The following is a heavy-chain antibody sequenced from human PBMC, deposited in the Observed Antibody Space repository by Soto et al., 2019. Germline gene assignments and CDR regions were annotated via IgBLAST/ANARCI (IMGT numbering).Heavy chain of an antibody. D-gene: IGHD2-21*01. CDR2: INIDGSGT. V-gene: IGHV3-74*03. J-gene: IGHJ6*04. CDR1: GFTFSNYW. CDR3: AGYSPAPHV. Sequence: GGSLRLSCAASGFTFSNYWMHWVRQAPGKGLVWVSRINIDGSGTTYADYVKGRFTISRDNAKNTVFLEMKNLRAEDTAVFYGAGYSPAPHVGGRGTGFPVSS.